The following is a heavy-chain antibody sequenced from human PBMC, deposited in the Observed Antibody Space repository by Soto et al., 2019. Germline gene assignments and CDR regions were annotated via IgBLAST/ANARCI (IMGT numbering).Heavy chain of an antibody. J-gene: IGHJ6*02. Sequence: GALRLSCLASGFTFSDFAMTWVRHVPGRGLEWVASLDGAGGSTYYAESVRGRFSISRDNSQNTLFLQMKRLTVDDTAIYYCAAPRDEYGSGVSWFTYGMDIWGQGTTVTVSS. V-gene: IGHV3-23*01. D-gene: IGHD3-10*01. CDR2: LDGAGGST. CDR1: GFTFSDFA. CDR3: AAPRDEYGSGVSWFTYGMDI.